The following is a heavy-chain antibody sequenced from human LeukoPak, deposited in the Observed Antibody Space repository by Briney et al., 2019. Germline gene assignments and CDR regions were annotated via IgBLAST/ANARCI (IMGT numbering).Heavy chain of an antibody. D-gene: IGHD6-19*01. J-gene: IGHJ4*02. Sequence: GGSLRLSCAASGFTFSSYSMNWVRQAPGKGLEWVSSISSSSSYIYYADSVKGRFTISRDNAKNSLYLQMNSLRAEDTAVYYCAGEGSSGWYMPHYFDYWGQGTLVTVSS. CDR2: ISSSSSYI. V-gene: IGHV3-21*01. CDR1: GFTFSSYS. CDR3: AGEGSSGWYMPHYFDY.